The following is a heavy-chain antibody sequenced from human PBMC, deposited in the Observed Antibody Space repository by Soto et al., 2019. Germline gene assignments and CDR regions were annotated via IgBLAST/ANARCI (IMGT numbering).Heavy chain of an antibody. D-gene: IGHD1-7*01. Sequence: QVQLVQSGAEVKKPGSSVKVSCKASGGTFSSYAISWVRQAPGQGLEWMGGIIPIFGTANYAQKFQGRVTITADESTSTSYMDRTSLRSEDTVVYYCASRYNVNYQTHRYGMDVWVQGTTVTVTS. V-gene: IGHV1-69*01. CDR1: GGTFSSYA. CDR3: ASRYNVNYQTHRYGMDV. CDR2: IIPIFGTA. J-gene: IGHJ6*02.